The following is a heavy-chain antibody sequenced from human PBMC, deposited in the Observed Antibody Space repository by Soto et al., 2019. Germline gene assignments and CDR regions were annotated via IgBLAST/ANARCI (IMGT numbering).Heavy chain of an antibody. D-gene: IGHD3-3*01. CDR3: ARSAITLFGVVSIPPHYYSEMDV. Sequence: QVQLVQSGAEVKKPESSVKVSRKASGGTFNRYAISWVRQAPGQGLEWMGGIIPIFGIGNDAQRFQGRVTITADESTGTAYMELSSLRSEDTGVYYCARSAITLFGVVSIPPHYYSEMDVWGQGTTVTVSS. CDR2: IIPIFGIG. CDR1: GGTFNRYA. J-gene: IGHJ6*02. V-gene: IGHV1-69*01.